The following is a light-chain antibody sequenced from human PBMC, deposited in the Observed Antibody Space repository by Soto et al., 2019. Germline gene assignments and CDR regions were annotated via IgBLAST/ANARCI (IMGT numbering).Light chain of an antibody. CDR1: QSVSSF. Sequence: EKVLTQSPATLSMSPGERATLSCRASQSVSSFLAWYQQKPGQAPRLLIHGASTRATGIPARFSGSGSGTEFTLTISGLQSEDFAVYYCQQYTNWPSWTFGQGTKVEVK. J-gene: IGKJ1*01. CDR3: QQYTNWPSWT. CDR2: GAS. V-gene: IGKV3-15*01.